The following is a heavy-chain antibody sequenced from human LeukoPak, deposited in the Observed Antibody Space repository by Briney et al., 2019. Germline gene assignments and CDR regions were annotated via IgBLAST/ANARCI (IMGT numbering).Heavy chain of an antibody. CDR3: ARADYYDSSGYYYALAFDI. CDR2: IKQDGSEK. J-gene: IGHJ3*02. D-gene: IGHD3-22*01. V-gene: IGHV3-7*02. CDR1: GFTFSSYW. Sequence: GGSLRLSCAASGFTFSSYWMSWVRQAPGKGLEWVANIKQDGSEKYYVDSVKGRFTISRDNAKNSLYLQMNSLRAEDTAVYYCARADYYDSSGYYYALAFDIWGQGTMVTVSS.